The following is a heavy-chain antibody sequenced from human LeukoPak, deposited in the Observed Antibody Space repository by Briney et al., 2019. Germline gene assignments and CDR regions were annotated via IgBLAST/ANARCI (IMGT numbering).Heavy chain of an antibody. CDR2: FDPEDGET. D-gene: IGHD1-7*01. CDR1: TDTFNNYG. CDR3: ARDRLPDNWNYIFDY. J-gene: IGHJ4*02. Sequence: ASVKVSCKASTDTFNNYGIVWVRQAPGKGLEWMGGFDPEDGETIYAQKFQGRVTMTEDTSTDTAYMELSSLRSEDTAVYYCARDRLPDNWNYIFDYWGQGTLVTVSS. V-gene: IGHV1-24*01.